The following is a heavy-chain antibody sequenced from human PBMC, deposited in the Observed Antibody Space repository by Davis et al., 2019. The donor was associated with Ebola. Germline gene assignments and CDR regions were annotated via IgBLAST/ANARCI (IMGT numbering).Heavy chain of an antibody. CDR1: GFTFSSYG. J-gene: IGHJ4*02. V-gene: IGHV3-30*18. D-gene: IGHD5-18*01. Sequence: GESLKISCAASGFTFSSYGMHWVRQAPGKGLEWVAVISYDGSDTYYADSVKGRFTISRDNSKNTLYLQMNSLRAEDTAVYYCAKERPLSGYSYRYYFDYWGQGTLVTVSS. CDR3: AKERPLSGYSYRYYFDY. CDR2: ISYDGSDT.